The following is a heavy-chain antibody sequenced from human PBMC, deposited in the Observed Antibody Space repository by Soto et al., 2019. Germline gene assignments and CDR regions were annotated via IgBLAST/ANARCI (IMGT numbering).Heavy chain of an antibody. CDR3: AKDNKQQGFSSSWYRHYYYYMDV. CDR2: ISWNSGSI. J-gene: IGHJ6*03. CDR1: GFTFDDYA. D-gene: IGHD6-13*01. Sequence: GGSLRLSCAASGFTFDDYAMHWVRQAPGKGLEWVSGISWNSGSIGYADSVKGRFTISRDNAKNSLYLQMNSLRAEDTALYYCAKDNKQQGFSSSWYRHYYYYMDVWGKGTTVTVSS. V-gene: IGHV3-9*01.